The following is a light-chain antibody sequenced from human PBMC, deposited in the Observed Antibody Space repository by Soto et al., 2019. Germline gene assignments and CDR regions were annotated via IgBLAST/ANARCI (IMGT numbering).Light chain of an antibody. V-gene: IGKV1-27*01. CDR1: QAIGIY. Sequence: DIQMTQSPSSLSTSVGDRVTITCRASQAIGIYLAWYQQKPGKVPKLLIYAASTLQSGVPSRFSGSGSGTDFTLTINSLQPEEVATYYCQKYSGAPPTFGQGTKVEIK. CDR2: AAS. J-gene: IGKJ1*01. CDR3: QKYSGAPPT.